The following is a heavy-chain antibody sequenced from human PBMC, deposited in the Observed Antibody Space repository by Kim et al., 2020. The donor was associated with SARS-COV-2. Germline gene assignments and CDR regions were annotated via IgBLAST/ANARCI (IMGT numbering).Heavy chain of an antibody. CDR3: ARQWEQYYDY. CDR2: IHPGNSET. D-gene: IGHD1-26*01. CDR1: GDSFSNYW. Sequence: GESLKISCKGSGDSFSNYWIGWVRQMPGKGLEWMGMIHPGNSETRYSPSFQGQVTFSVDKSISTAYVQWSSLKASDTAMYYCARQWEQYYDYWGQGTLVTVSS. V-gene: IGHV5-51*01. J-gene: IGHJ4*02.